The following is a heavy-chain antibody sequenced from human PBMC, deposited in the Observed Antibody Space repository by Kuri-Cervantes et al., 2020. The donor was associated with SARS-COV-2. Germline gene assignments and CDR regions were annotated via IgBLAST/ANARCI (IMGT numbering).Heavy chain of an antibody. J-gene: IGHJ4*02. V-gene: IGHV3-73*01. Sequence: GESLKISCEVSGFLFSASAIHWVRQASGKGLEWVGRIRGKANNYATAYVASVKGRFTISRDDSKNMAYLQMNSLRTEDTAVYYCRTLIDYWGQGALVTVSS. CDR3: RTLIDY. CDR2: IRGKANNYAT. CDR1: GFLFSASA.